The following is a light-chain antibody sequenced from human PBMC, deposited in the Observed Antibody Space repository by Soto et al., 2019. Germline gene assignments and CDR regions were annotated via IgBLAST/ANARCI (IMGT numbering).Light chain of an antibody. CDR1: QSISNW. CDR3: QQYNSYWA. J-gene: IGKJ1*01. Sequence: DIQMSQSPSTLSAPVGERVTITCRASQSISNWLAWYQHKPGKAPILLIYKASSLRRGVPSRFSGSGSGTEFTVTISCLQPDDVATYYCQQYNSYWAFGQGTKVEI. CDR2: KAS. V-gene: IGKV1-5*03.